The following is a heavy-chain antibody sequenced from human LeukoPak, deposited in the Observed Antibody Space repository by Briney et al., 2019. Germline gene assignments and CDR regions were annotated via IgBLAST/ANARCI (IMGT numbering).Heavy chain of an antibody. J-gene: IGHJ4*02. CDR1: GFIFSNYG. V-gene: IGHV3-33*07. D-gene: IGHD2-2*03. CDR3: ARDSRGAWSGYFDY. Sequence: GGSLRLSCAASGFIFSNYGMYWVRQAPGEGLDWVAVIWHDGSAEFYADSVKGRFSISRDDSKNTVYLQMNSLRAEDTALYYCARDSRGAWSGYFDYWGQGIVVTVSS. CDR2: IWHDGSAE.